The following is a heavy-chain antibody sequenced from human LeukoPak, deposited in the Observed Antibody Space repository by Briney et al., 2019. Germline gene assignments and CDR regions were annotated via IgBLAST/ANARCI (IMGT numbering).Heavy chain of an antibody. Sequence: PGGSLRLSCAASGFTFSSYGMHWVRQAPGKGLEWVAVISYDGSNKYYADSVKGRFTISRDNSKNTLYLQMNSLRAEDTAVYYCAKAPRGRGLNQMDYWGQGTLVTVSS. D-gene: IGHD3-10*01. CDR1: GFTFSSYG. J-gene: IGHJ4*02. V-gene: IGHV3-30*18. CDR3: AKAPRGRGLNQMDY. CDR2: ISYDGSNK.